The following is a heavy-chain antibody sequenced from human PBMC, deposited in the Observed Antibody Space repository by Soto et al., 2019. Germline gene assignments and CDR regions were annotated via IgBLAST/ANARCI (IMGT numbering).Heavy chain of an antibody. V-gene: IGHV1-3*02. Sequence: GASVKVSCKASGYTFTTYSMHWVRQAPGHRLEWMGWSNAGNGYTQYSQDFQGRVTITRDTSASTVYMELSSLRSEDMAVYYCARDGGSGMDVWGQGTTVTVSS. CDR2: SNAGNGYT. CDR3: ARDGGSGMDV. CDR1: GYTFTTYS. J-gene: IGHJ6*02. D-gene: IGHD3-16*01.